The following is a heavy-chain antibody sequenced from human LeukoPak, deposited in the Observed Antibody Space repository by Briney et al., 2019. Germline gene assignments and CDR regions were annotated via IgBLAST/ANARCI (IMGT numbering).Heavy chain of an antibody. D-gene: IGHD3-16*01. CDR3: ARLYDYVWGSYYPFDY. Sequence: SETLSLTCTVCGGSISSSSYYWGWIRQPPGKGLEWIGSIYYSGSTYYNPSLKSRVTISVDTSKNQFSLKLSSVTAADTAVYYCARLYDYVWGSYYPFDYWGQGTLVTVSS. CDR1: GGSISSSSYY. CDR2: IYYSGST. V-gene: IGHV4-39*01. J-gene: IGHJ4*02.